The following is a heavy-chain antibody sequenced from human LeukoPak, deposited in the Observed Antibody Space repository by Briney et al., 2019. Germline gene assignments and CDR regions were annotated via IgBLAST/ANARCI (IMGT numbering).Heavy chain of an antibody. CDR2: XXXXXXXT. Sequence: ASVKVSCKASGYTFTSYDINWVRQATGQGLEWMGXXXXXXXXTGYAQKFQGRVTMTRNTSISTAYMELSSLRSEDTAVYYCARGLLRYFDWLSHSSDFNFDYWGQGTLVTVSS. V-gene: IGHV1-8*01. D-gene: IGHD3-9*01. J-gene: IGHJ4*02. CDR3: ARGLLRYFDWLSHSSDFNFDY. CDR1: GYTFTSYD.